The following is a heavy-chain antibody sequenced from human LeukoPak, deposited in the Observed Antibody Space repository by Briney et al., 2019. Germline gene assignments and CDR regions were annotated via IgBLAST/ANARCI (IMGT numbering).Heavy chain of an antibody. CDR3: AKAHLRVVAATGLFGY. Sequence: HPGRSLRLSCAASGFTFSSYGMHWVRQAPGKGLEWVAHISYDGRTNKYYADSVKGRFTISRDNSKNTLYLQMNSLRAEDTAVYYCAKAHLRVVAATGLFGYWGQGTLVTVSS. CDR2: ISYDGRTNK. D-gene: IGHD2-15*01. CDR1: GFTFSSYG. J-gene: IGHJ4*02. V-gene: IGHV3-30*18.